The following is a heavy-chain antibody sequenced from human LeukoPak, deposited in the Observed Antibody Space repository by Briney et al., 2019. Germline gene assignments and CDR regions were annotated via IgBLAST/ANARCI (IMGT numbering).Heavy chain of an antibody. Sequence: SGTLSLTCTVSGGSISSSSYYWGWIRQPPGKGLEWIGSIYYSGSTYYNPSLKSRVTISVDTSKNQFSLKLSSVTAADTAVYYCARLPPPIFRADYYYYMDVWGKGTTVTVSS. CDR3: ARLPPPIFRADYYYYMDV. CDR1: GGSISSSSYY. J-gene: IGHJ6*03. D-gene: IGHD3-3*01. V-gene: IGHV4-39*01. CDR2: IYYSGST.